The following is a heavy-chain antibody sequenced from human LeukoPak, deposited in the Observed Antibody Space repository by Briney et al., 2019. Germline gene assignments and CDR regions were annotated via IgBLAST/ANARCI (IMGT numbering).Heavy chain of an antibody. J-gene: IGHJ3*02. V-gene: IGHV4-39*02. CDR2: IYYSGST. CDR1: GGSISSSSYY. D-gene: IGHD6-19*01. CDR3: ARDRGVAGGNAFDI. Sequence: PSETLSLTCTVSGGSISSSSYYWGWIRQPPGKGLEWIGSIYYSGSTYYNPSLKSRVTISVDTSKNQFSLKLSSVTAADTAVYYCARDRGVAGGNAFDIWGQGTMVTVSS.